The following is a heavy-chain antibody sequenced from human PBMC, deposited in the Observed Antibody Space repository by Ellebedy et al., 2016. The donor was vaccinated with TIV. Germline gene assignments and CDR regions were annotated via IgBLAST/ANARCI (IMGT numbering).Heavy chain of an antibody. D-gene: IGHD4-17*01. J-gene: IGHJ3*02. Sequence: GGSLRLSCAASRFSFRNYWMSWVRQAPGKGLEWVANINQDGSDKYYEDSVKGRFTIARDNAKNSLFLQMSSLRVEDTAVYYCATDGSYGDYRSPTHAFVMWGQGTMVAVSS. CDR3: ATDGSYGDYRSPTHAFVM. CDR1: RFSFRNYW. CDR2: INQDGSDK. V-gene: IGHV3-7*01.